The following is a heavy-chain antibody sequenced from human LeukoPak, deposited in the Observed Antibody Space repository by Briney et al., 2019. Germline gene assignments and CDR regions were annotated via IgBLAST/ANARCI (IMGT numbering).Heavy chain of an antibody. Sequence: ASVTVSCKASGYTFTPYGMSWVRQSPGQGLEWMGWINDYNGNTNYAQKLQGRVTMNTDTSTNTAYMELRSLRSDDTAVYYCARRSSSWYAFDSWGQGTLVTVSS. CDR2: INDYNGNT. CDR1: GYTFTPYG. J-gene: IGHJ4*02. V-gene: IGHV1-18*01. D-gene: IGHD6-13*01. CDR3: ARRSSSWYAFDS.